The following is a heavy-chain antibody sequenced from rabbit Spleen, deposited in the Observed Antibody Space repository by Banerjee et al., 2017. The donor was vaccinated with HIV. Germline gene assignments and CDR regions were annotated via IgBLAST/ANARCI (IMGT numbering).Heavy chain of an antibody. Sequence: QEQLEESGGDLVKPEGSLTITCKASGFSFSNGYVMCWVRQAPGKGLEWIACINSFSGRPVYANWVNGRFTISSHNAQNTLYLQLSSLTAADTATYFCVRDQAGDGDYGPYYLKLLGPGTLVTVS. D-gene: IGHD2-1*01. CDR3: VRDQAGDGDYGPYYLKL. J-gene: IGHJ4*01. CDR2: INSFSGRP. V-gene: IGHV1S45*01. CDR1: GFSFSNGYV.